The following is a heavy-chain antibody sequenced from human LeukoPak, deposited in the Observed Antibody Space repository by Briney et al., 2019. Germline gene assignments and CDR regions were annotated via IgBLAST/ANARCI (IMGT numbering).Heavy chain of an antibody. CDR1: GFTFSSYA. CDR2: ITGSSDRT. J-gene: IGHJ4*02. Sequence: GGSLRLSCAASGFTFSSYAMSWVRQAPGRGLEWVSAITGSSDRTYYADSVKGRFTISRDNSKNTLYLEMNSLRAEDTAKYHCTRPTLVQDVAGGGFDQWGQGAQVTVSS. CDR3: TRPTLVQDVAGGGFDQ. V-gene: IGHV3-23*01. D-gene: IGHD3-10*01.